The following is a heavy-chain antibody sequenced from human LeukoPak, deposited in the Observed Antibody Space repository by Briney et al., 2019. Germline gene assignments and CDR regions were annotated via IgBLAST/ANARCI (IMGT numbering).Heavy chain of an antibody. D-gene: IGHD4-23*01. CDR3: AITRDPVVTGGYNWFDP. V-gene: IGHV1-69*13. J-gene: IGHJ5*02. CDR2: IIPIFGTA. CDR1: GGTSSKYA. Sequence: ASVNVSCKASGGTSSKYAINWVRQAPGQGLEWMGGIIPIFGTADYAQKFQGRVTITADESTSTAYMELSSLRSEDTAVYYCAITRDPVVTGGYNWFDPWGQGTLVAVSS.